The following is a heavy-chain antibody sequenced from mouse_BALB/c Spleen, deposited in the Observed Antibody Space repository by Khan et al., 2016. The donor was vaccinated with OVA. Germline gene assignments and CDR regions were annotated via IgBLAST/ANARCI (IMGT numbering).Heavy chain of an antibody. CDR3: ARAGWDVFAY. J-gene: IGHJ3*01. CDR1: GYTFTDYV. V-gene: IGHV1-77*01. D-gene: IGHD4-1*01. CDR2: IYPGSDST. Sequence: QVQLQQSGPELVKPGASVKMSCKASGYTFTDYVMNWVKPSNGQGLEWIGQIYPGSDSTYYNEKFKGKATLTADRSSSTAYMQLSNLTSEDSAVYFCARAGWDVFAYWGQGTLVTVSA.